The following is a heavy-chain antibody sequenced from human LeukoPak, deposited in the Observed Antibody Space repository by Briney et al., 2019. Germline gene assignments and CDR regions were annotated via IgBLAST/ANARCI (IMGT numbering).Heavy chain of an antibody. J-gene: IGHJ4*02. V-gene: IGHV1-69*13. CDR3: ATGQWLVGTPFDY. D-gene: IGHD6-19*01. CDR2: IIPIFGTA. CDR1: GGTFSSYA. Sequence: VKVSCKASGGTFSSYAISWVRQAPGQGLEWMGGIIPIFGTANYAQKFQGRVTITADESTSAAYMELSSLRSEDTAVYYCATGQWLVGTPFDYWGQGTLVTVSS.